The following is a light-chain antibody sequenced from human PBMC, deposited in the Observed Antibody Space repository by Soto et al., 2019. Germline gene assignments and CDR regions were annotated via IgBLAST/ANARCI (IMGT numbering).Light chain of an antibody. CDR3: QQSYVTPLT. CDR1: QSIGRY. CDR2: AAS. V-gene: IGKV1-39*01. Sequence: DVPMTQTPSSLSASIGDSVTITCRASQSIGRYLNWYQHKPGKAPTLLISAASSLQSGVPLRISGSGSGTDFICTISSLQPEDFATYYCQQSYVTPLTFGGGTKVEIK. J-gene: IGKJ4*01.